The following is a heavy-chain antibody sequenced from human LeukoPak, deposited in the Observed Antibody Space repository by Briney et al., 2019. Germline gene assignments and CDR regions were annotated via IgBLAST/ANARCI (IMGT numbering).Heavy chain of an antibody. CDR3: TTDSPNFYGDYEWREDY. J-gene: IGHJ4*02. CDR2: ISYDGSNK. Sequence: GGSLRLSCAASGFTFSSYAMHWVRQAPGKGLEWVAVISYDGSNKYYADSVKGRFTISRDNSKNTLYLQMNSLKTEDTAVYYCTTDSPNFYGDYEWREDYWGQGTLVTVSS. CDR1: GFTFSSYA. D-gene: IGHD4-17*01. V-gene: IGHV3-30-3*01.